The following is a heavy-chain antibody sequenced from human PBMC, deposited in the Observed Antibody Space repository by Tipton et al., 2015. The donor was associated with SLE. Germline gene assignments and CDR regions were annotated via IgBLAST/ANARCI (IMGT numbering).Heavy chain of an antibody. V-gene: IGHV3-30*04. J-gene: IGHJ4*02. CDR2: TSYDETVK. Sequence: RSLRLSCAASGYPVPTFAMHWVRQAPGKGLEWVAVTSYDETVKYFADSVKGRFTISRDESKNTMYLQMNSLRAEDTAVYYCARAPSGRVVGTPTGHGYWGQGTLVTVSS. D-gene: IGHD1-26*01. CDR1: GYPVPTFA. CDR3: ARAPSGRVVGTPTGHGY.